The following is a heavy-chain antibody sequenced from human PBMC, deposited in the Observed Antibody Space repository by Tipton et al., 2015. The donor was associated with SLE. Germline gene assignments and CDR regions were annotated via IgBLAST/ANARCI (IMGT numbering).Heavy chain of an antibody. CDR2: IYYSGST. J-gene: IGHJ3*02. CDR1: GGSISSGGYY. Sequence: TLSLTCTVSGGSISSGGYYWSWIRQHPGKGLEWIGYIYYSGSTYYNPSLKSRVTISVDTSKNQFSLKLSSVPAADTAVYYCARSFGDFWSGYPGAFDIWGQGTMVTVSS. V-gene: IGHV4-31*03. CDR3: ARSFGDFWSGYPGAFDI. D-gene: IGHD3-3*01.